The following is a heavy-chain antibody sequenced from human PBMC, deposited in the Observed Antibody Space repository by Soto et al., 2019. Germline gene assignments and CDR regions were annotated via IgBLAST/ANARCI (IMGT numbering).Heavy chain of an antibody. CDR1: GGSISGHY. Sequence: PSETLSLTCTVSGGSISGHYWSWIRQTAGKGLEWIGRIYSTGATSYNPSLNSRASMSIDTSKNQISLNLTSVTAADTAMYYCARTRVRALTAGESDPGGQGTLVTVSS. J-gene: IGHJ5*02. D-gene: IGHD5-18*01. CDR2: IYSTGAT. CDR3: ARTRVRALTAGESDP. V-gene: IGHV4-4*07.